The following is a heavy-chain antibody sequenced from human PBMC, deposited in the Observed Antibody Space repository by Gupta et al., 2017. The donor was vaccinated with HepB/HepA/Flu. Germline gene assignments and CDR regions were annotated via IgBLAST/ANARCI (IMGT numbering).Heavy chain of an antibody. CDR3: ARDAGMAVGEGWFDP. V-gene: IGHV6-1*01. D-gene: IGHD3-16*01. Sequence: QVQLQQSGPGLVKPSQTLSLTCAISGDTVSSNTAAWNWIRQSPSRGLEWLGRTYYRSKWYNDYAVSVKSRIIINPDTSKNQFSLQLNSVTPDDTAGYYCARDAGMAVGEGWFDPWGQGTLVTVSS. CDR2: TYYRSKWYN. CDR1: GDTVSSNTAA. J-gene: IGHJ5*02.